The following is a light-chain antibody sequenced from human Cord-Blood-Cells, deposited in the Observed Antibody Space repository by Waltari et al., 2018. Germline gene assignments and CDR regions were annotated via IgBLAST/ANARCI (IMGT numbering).Light chain of an antibody. CDR1: SSNVWSYNL. CDR2: EVS. Sequence: QSALTHPATVSGSPGPSLTFSCTGTSSNVWSYNLVSWYQQHPGKAPKLMIYEVSKRPSGVSNRFSGSKSGNTTSLTISGLQAEDEADYYCCSYAGSSTFVVFGGGTKLTVL. V-gene: IGLV2-23*02. J-gene: IGLJ2*01. CDR3: CSYAGSSTFVV.